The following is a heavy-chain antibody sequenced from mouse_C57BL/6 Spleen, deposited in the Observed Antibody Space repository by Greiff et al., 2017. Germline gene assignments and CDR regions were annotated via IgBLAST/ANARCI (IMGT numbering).Heavy chain of an antibody. V-gene: IGHV1-55*01. CDR3: AIEWDIYAMDY. D-gene: IGHD4-1*01. J-gene: IGHJ4*01. Sequence: QVQLQQPGAELVKPGASVKMSCKASGYTFTSYWITWVKQRPGQGLEWIGDIYPGTGSTDYNEKFKSKATLTVDTSSSTAYMQLSSLTSEDSAVYDCAIEWDIYAMDYWGQGTSVTVAS. CDR1: GYTFTSYW. CDR2: IYPGTGST.